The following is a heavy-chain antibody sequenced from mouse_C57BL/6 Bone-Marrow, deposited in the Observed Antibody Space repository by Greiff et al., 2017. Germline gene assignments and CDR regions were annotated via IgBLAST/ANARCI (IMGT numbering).Heavy chain of an antibody. CDR3: ERRGLWLYYYAMDY. V-gene: IGHV5-6*01. Sequence: EVQGVESGGDLVKPGGSLKLSCAASGFTFSSYGMSWVRQTPDKRLEWVATISSGGSYTYYPDSVKGRFTISRDNAKNTLYLQMSSLKSEDTAMYYCERRGLWLYYYAMDYWGQGTSVTVSS. J-gene: IGHJ4*01. D-gene: IGHD2-2*01. CDR2: ISSGGSYT. CDR1: GFTFSSYG.